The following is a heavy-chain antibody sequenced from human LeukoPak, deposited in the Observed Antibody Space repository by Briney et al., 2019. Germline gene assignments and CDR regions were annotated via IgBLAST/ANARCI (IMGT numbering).Heavy chain of an antibody. Sequence: PGGSLRLSCAASGFTFSSYGMHWVRQAPGKGLEWVAVISYDGRNKYYVDSVKGRFTISRDNSKNSLYLQMNSLRAEDTAVYYCARDFNYGDSWGQGTLVTVSS. V-gene: IGHV3-30*03. CDR1: GFTFSSYG. CDR3: ARDFNYGDS. D-gene: IGHD3-10*01. J-gene: IGHJ4*02. CDR2: ISYDGRNK.